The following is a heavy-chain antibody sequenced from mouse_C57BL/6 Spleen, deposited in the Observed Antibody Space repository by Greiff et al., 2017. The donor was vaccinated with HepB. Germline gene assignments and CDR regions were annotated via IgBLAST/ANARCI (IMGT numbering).Heavy chain of an antibody. J-gene: IGHJ4*01. V-gene: IGHV1-26*01. CDR3: ARGRGLRRGGYYAMDY. CDR1: GYTFTDYY. D-gene: IGHD2-4*01. CDR2: INPNNGGT. Sequence: EVQLQQSGPELVKPGASVKISCKASGYTFTDYYMNWVKQSHGKSLEWIGDINPNNGGTSYNQKFKGKATLTVDKSSSTAYMELRSLTSEDSAVYYCARGRGLRRGGYYAMDYWGQGTSVTVSS.